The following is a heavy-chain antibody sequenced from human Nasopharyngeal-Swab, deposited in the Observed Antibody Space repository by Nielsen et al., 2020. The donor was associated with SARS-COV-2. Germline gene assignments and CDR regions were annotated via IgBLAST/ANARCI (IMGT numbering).Heavy chain of an antibody. J-gene: IGHJ5*02. CDR1: GFTFSSYA. CDR2: ISGSGGST. Sequence: GVLKISCAASGFTFSSYAMSWVRQAPGKGLEWVSAISGSGGSTYYADSVKGRFTISRDNSKNTLYLQMNSLRAEDTAVYYCAKDPDGDYGGNWFDPWGQGTLVTVSS. CDR3: AKDPDGDYGGNWFDP. V-gene: IGHV3-23*01. D-gene: IGHD4-17*01.